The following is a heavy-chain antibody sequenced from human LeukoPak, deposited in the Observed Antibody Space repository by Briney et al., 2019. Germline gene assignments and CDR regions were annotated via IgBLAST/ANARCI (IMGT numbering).Heavy chain of an antibody. V-gene: IGHV3-7*03. J-gene: IGHJ4*02. CDR2: IKQDGSEK. CDR3: AREGGGYCSSTSCYLDY. CDR1: GFTFSSYW. Sequence: PGGSLRLSCAASGFTFSSYWMSWVRQAPGKGLEWVANIKQDGSEKYYVDSVKGRSTISRDNAKNSLYLQMDSLRAEDTAVYYCAREGGGYCSSTSCYLDYWGQGTLVTVSS. D-gene: IGHD2-2*01.